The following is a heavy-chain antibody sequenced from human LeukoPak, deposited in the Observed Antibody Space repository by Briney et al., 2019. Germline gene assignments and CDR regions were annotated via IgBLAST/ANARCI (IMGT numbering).Heavy chain of an antibody. V-gene: IGHV3-7*03. Sequence: PGGSPRLSCEASGFTFSSYWMSWGRQAPGKGREWVANIKTDGSEKYYVDSVKGRFTISRDNAKNSLYLQMNSLRAEDTAVYYCARDYTGYFPWGQGTLVIVSS. J-gene: IGHJ5*02. CDR1: GFTFSSYW. D-gene: IGHD3-9*01. CDR3: ARDYTGYFP. CDR2: IKTDGSEK.